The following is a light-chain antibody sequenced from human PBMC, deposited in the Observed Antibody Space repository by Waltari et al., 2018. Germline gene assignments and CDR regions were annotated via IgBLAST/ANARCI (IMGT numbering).Light chain of an antibody. J-gene: IGKJ1*01. V-gene: IGKV3-11*01. Sequence: IVLTQSPATLSLSPVEGATLSCRASQSVSTYLAWYQQKPGQAPRLLIYDASKRATGIPARFSGTGSGTDFTLTISSLEPEDFAVYYCQQRTNWETFGQGTKVDIK. CDR2: DAS. CDR1: QSVSTY. CDR3: QQRTNWET.